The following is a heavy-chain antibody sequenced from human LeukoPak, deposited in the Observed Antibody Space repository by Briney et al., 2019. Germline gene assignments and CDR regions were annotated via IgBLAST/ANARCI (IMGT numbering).Heavy chain of an antibody. V-gene: IGHV3-7*03. D-gene: IGHD2-21*01. CDR2: IKQDGSEK. CDR3: ARDKGGGEGSKFDS. Sequence: QPGGSLRLSCAASGFTFSSYWMSWVRQAPGKGLEWVANIKQDGSEKHYVDSVKGRFTISRDNVKNSLYLQMNSVRAEDTAFYYCARDKGGGEGSKFDSWGQGTLVTVSS. J-gene: IGHJ4*02. CDR1: GFTFSSYW.